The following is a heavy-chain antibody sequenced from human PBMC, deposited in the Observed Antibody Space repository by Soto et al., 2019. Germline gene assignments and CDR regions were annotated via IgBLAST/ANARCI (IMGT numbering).Heavy chain of an antibody. V-gene: IGHV4-31*03. CDR2: IYYSGST. CDR1: GGSISSGGYY. CDR3: ASSNLSSYYDYVWGSYRYYFDY. Sequence: SETLSLTCTVSGGSISSGGYYWSWIRQHPGKGLEWIGYIYYSGSTYYNPSLKSRVTISVDTSKNQFSLKLSSVTAADTAVYYCASSNLSSYYDYVWGSYRYYFDYWGQGTLVTVSS. J-gene: IGHJ4*02. D-gene: IGHD3-16*02.